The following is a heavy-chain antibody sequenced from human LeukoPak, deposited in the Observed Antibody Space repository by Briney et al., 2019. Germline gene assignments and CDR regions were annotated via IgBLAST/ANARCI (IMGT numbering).Heavy chain of an antibody. J-gene: IGHJ4*02. CDR2: ISGSGGST. CDR3: AKVPAFYDFWSGYLAH. Sequence: GGSLRLSCAASGFTFSSYWMSWVRQAPGKGLGWVSAISGSGGSTYYADSVKGRFTISRDNSKNTLYLQMNSLRAEDTAVYYCAKVPAFYDFWSGYLAHWGQGTLVTVSS. CDR1: GFTFSSYW. D-gene: IGHD3-3*01. V-gene: IGHV3-23*01.